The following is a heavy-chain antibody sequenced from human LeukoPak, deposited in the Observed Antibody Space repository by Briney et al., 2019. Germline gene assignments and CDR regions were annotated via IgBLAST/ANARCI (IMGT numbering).Heavy chain of an antibody. CDR2: IYYSGST. CDR1: GGSISSGGYY. D-gene: IGHD2-2*01. V-gene: IGHV4-31*03. CDR3: ARVPRDRSCNSTSCYPKGGYFDY. Sequence: SQTLSLTCTVSGGSISSGGYYWSWIRQHPGKGVEWIGYIYYSGSTYNTRSLTSRVTISVDTYNNHFSLKPSSVTAADTAVYYCARVPRDRSCNSTSCYPKGGYFDYWGQGTLVTVSS. J-gene: IGHJ4*02.